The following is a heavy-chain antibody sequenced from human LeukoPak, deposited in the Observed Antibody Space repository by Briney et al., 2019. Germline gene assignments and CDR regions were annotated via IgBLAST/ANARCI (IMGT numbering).Heavy chain of an antibody. Sequence: GGSLRLSCAASGFTFSSYGMHWVRQAPGKGLEWVAVISYDGSNKYYADSVKGRFTISRDNSKNTLYLQMNSLRAEDTAVYYCAKDKVPRRGYYYDSSGSNDYWGQGTLVTVSS. J-gene: IGHJ4*02. CDR1: GFTFSSYG. V-gene: IGHV3-30*18. CDR2: ISYDGSNK. CDR3: AKDKVPRRGYYYDSSGSNDY. D-gene: IGHD3-22*01.